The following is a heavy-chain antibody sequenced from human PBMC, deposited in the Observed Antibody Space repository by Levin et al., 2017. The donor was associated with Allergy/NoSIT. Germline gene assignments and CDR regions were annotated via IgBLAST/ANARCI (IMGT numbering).Heavy chain of an antibody. Sequence: GSLRLSCAVYGGSFSGYYWSWIRQPPGKGLEWIGEINHSGSTNYNPSLKSRVTISVDTSKNQFSLKLSSVTAADTAVYYCARRKTYYDFWSGYPALDGWGKGTTVTGSS. CDR3: ARRKTYYDFWSGYPALDG. J-gene: IGHJ6*04. CDR1: GGSFSGYY. CDR2: INHSGST. V-gene: IGHV4-34*01. D-gene: IGHD3-3*01.